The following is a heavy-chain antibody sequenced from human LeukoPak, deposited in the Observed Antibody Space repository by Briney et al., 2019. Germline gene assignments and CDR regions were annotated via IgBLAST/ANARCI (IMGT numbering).Heavy chain of an antibody. Sequence: PSETLSLTCTVSGGSVTGYYWSWIRQPAEKGLEWIGRIHGSGSTNYNPSLKSRVTMSVDTSKNQFSLKLSSVTAADTAVYYCARDRVTMKMGLGYWGQGTLVTVSS. CDR3: ARDRVTMKMGLGY. CDR1: GGSVTGYY. CDR2: IHGSGST. V-gene: IGHV4-4*07. D-gene: IGHD3-22*01. J-gene: IGHJ4*02.